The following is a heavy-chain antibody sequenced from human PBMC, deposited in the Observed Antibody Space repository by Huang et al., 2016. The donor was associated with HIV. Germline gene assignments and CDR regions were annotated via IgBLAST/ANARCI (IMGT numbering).Heavy chain of an antibody. CDR2: INHIGKT. J-gene: IGHJ4*02. V-gene: IGHV4-34*01. D-gene: IGHD6-19*01. Sequence: QVQLRQWGAGLVKPSETLSLTCAVYGGSFSGDYWTWIRQSPGKGLEWIGEINHIGKTNYQPSLKSRVTISKDTAKNQFSRQLTSVSAADTGVYFCAREKAADSAWYGVYYFDYWGEGALVTVTS. CDR3: AREKAADSAWYGVYYFDY. CDR1: GGSFSGDY.